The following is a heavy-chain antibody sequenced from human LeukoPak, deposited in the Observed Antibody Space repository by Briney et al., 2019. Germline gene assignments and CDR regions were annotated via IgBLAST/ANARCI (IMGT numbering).Heavy chain of an antibody. D-gene: IGHD3-3*01. V-gene: IGHV1-3*01. J-gene: IGHJ4*02. CDR1: GYTFTNYA. CDR2: INAGNGDT. CDR3: ARGLWSAHRREYYFDS. Sequence: ASVKVSCKASGYTFTNYAVNWLRQAPGQRLEWMGWINAGNGDTKFSQNYQARVTITRDASASTAYMELSSLTSEDTAVYFCARGLWSAHRREYYFDSWGQGTLVTVSS.